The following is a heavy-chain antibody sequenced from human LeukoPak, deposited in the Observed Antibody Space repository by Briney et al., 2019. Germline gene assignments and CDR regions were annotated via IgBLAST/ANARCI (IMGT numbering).Heavy chain of an antibody. CDR2: ISGSGGST. D-gene: IGHD3-16*01. CDR1: GFTTHYW. CDR3: AAGGPEY. Sequence: GGSLRLSCTASGFTTHYWLNWVRQAPGKGLEWVSGISGSGGSTYYADSVKGRFTISRDNSKNTLYLQMNSLRAEDTAVYYCAAGGPEYWGQGTLVTVSS. V-gene: IGHV3-23*01. J-gene: IGHJ4*02.